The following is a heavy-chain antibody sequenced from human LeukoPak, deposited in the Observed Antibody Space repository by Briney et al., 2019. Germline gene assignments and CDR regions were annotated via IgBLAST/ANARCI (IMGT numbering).Heavy chain of an antibody. J-gene: IGHJ6*03. V-gene: IGHV3-30*02. CDR3: AKDRCSNGVGCYYYYMDV. CDR1: RFTFSSCG. D-gene: IGHD2-8*01. Sequence: GGSLRLSCAASRFTFSSCGMHWVRQAPGKGLEWVAYIQYDGSNAQDADSVKGRFSISRDSSKNILYLQMNSLRAEDTAVYYCAKDRCSNGVGCYYYYMDVWGKGTTVTISS. CDR2: IQYDGSNA.